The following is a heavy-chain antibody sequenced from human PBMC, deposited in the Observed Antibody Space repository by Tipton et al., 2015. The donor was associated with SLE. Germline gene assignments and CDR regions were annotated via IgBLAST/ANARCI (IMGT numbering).Heavy chain of an antibody. Sequence: SLRLSCAASGFSFSNYAINWVRQAPGKGLEWVSVIYAGGSSAYYLDSVKGRFTISRDNSKNMVYLQMNSLRAEDTAIYYCARPSGCGYAFDIWGQGTMVTVSS. V-gene: IGHV3-23*03. CDR3: ARPSGCGYAFDI. J-gene: IGHJ3*02. CDR2: IYAGGSSA. CDR1: GFSFSNYA. D-gene: IGHD6-19*01.